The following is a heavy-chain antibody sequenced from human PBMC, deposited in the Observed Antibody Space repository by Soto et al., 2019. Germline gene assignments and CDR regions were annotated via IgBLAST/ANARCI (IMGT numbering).Heavy chain of an antibody. D-gene: IGHD5-18*01. CDR1: GGTFYTYT. J-gene: IGHJ4*02. V-gene: IGHV1-69*13. CDR2: ITPIYPTT. Sequence: GASVKVSCKASGGTFYTYTFSWVRQAPGQGLEWMGSITPIYPTTNYAEKFQGRLTVTADGSTNTAYMGLNSLTSEDTAVYYCARIPRYSFPTSDDLDSWGQGTLVTVSS. CDR3: ARIPRYSFPTSDDLDS.